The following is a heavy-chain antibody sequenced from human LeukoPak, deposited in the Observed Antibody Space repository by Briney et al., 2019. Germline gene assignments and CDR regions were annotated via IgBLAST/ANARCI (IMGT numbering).Heavy chain of an antibody. CDR1: GYTFTDYF. D-gene: IGHD3-22*01. CDR2: INPNNAGT. Sequence: ASVKVSCKASGYTFTDYFIHWLRQAPGGGLEWMGWINPNNAGTDYARKFEGRVTMSRDTSISSAYMYVSSLRSDDTAIYYCAREDNSGYYSFDHWGQGAPVTVSS. J-gene: IGHJ4*02. V-gene: IGHV1-2*02. CDR3: AREDNSGYYSFDH.